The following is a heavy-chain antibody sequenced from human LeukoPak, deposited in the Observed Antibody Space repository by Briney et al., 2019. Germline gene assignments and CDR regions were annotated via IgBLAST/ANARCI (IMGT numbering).Heavy chain of an antibody. V-gene: IGHV3-23*01. Sequence: GASLRLSCTASGFSLSTYGVSWVRQPPGKGLEWVSGITGTGGSTYYADSVKGRFTVSRDTPKNTLYLQMNSLRAEDTAIYYCAKDHGTAVAGFYYWGQGTLVTVSS. D-gene: IGHD6-19*01. CDR3: AKDHGTAVAGFYY. CDR1: GFSLSTYG. J-gene: IGHJ4*02. CDR2: ITGTGGST.